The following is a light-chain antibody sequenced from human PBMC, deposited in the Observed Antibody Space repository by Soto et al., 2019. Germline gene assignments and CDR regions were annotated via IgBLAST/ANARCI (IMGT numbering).Light chain of an antibody. CDR1: QDVSNN. CDR3: QQYDNWPRT. J-gene: IGKJ1*01. V-gene: IGKV3-15*01. CDR2: GAS. Sequence: DIVLTQSPGSLSLSLGERATISCLASQDVSNNFAWYQQKPGQAPRLLIYGASTKATGIPARFSGSGSGTEFSLNISSLQSEDVAVYYCQQYDNWPRTFGQGTKV.